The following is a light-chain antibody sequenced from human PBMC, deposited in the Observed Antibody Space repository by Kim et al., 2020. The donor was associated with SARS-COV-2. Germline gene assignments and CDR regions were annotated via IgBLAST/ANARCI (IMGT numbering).Light chain of an antibody. CDR2: VAT. Sequence: YPGERATLTCRASQTINNKLVWYQQKPGQAPRLLIYVATTRATGVPARIMGSGSETDFTLTISSLQSEDFEVYYCQQSHDWPPLTFGQGTKVDIK. CDR3: QQSHDWPPLT. V-gene: IGKV3-15*01. CDR1: QTINNK. J-gene: IGKJ1*01.